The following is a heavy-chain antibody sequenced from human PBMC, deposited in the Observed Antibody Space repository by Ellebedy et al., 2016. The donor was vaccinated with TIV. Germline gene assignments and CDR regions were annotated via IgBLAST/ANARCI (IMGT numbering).Heavy chain of an antibody. D-gene: IGHD3-10*01. J-gene: IGHJ6*02. CDR1: GFTFSSNW. V-gene: IGHV3-74*03. CDR3: AKRITMVRGVVTHYYYSMDV. Sequence: GESLKISCVASGFTFSSNWIHWVRHPPGQGLVCISRINSDGRSTPYADFVKGRFTISRDNSKNTLYLQMNSLRAEDTAVYYCAKRITMVRGVVTHYYYSMDVWGHGTTVTVAS. CDR2: INSDGRST.